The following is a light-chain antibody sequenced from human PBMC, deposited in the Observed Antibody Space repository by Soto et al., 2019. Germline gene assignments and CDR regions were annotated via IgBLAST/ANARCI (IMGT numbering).Light chain of an antibody. CDR1: QGISSY. CDR2: VAS. V-gene: IGKV1-9*01. Sequence: DIQLTQSPSFLSASVGDRVTITCRASQGISSYLAWYQQKPGKAPELLIYVASILQSGVPSRFSGSGSGTEFTLTISSLQPEDFATYYCQQLITYPPRAFGGGTKVEIK. CDR3: QQLITYPPRA. J-gene: IGKJ4*01.